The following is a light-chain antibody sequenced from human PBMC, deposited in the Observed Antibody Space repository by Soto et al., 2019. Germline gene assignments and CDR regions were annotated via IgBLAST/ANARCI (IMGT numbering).Light chain of an antibody. CDR1: QSLLHSNGFNF. V-gene: IGKV2-28*01. Sequence: DIVMTQSPLSLPVTPGEPASISCRSSQSLLHSNGFNFLDWYLQTPGQSPQLLIYLGSNRASGVPDRFSGRGAGTNFTLKISRVEAEDVGIYDCMQALQTPSITFGQGTRLEIK. CDR3: MQALQTPSIT. CDR2: LGS. J-gene: IGKJ5*01.